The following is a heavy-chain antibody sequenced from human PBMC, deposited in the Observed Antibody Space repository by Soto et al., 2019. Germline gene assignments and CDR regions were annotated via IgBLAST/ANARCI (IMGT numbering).Heavy chain of an antibody. CDR1: GGTFSSYA. Sequence: QVQLVQSGAEVKKPGSSVKVSCKASGGTFSSYAISWVRQAPGQGLEWMGGIIPIFGTANYAQKFQGRDTITADDSTSTAYMGLSSLRSEFTAVYYCPSSTRTPGRLFYYYYGMDVWGQRTTVTVSS. D-gene: IGHD2-2*01. V-gene: IGHV1-69*01. J-gene: IGHJ6*02. CDR2: IIPIFGTA. CDR3: PSSTRTPGRLFYYYYGMDV.